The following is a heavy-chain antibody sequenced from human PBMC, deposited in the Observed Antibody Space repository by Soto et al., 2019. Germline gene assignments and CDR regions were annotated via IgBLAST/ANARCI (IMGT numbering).Heavy chain of an antibody. V-gene: IGHV3-NL1*01. CDR3: AKHSTTYDSWSGAVKGAFDI. D-gene: IGHD3-3*01. J-gene: IGHJ3*02. CDR2: ISDGGDST. Sequence: QVQLVESGGGVVQPGRSLRLSCAASGFTFSSYGMHWVRQAPGKGLEWVSGISDGGDSTHYADSVKGRFTVSRDNSKNTLYLQINSLRAEDTAVYYCAKHSTTYDSWSGAVKGAFDIWGQGTMVTVSS. CDR1: GFTFSSYG.